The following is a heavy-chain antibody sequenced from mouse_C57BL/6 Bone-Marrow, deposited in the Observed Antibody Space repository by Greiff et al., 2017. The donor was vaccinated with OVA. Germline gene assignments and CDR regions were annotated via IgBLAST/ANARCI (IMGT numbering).Heavy chain of an antibody. J-gene: IGHJ1*03. Sequence: VHLVESGPGLVQPSQSLSITCTVSGFSLTSYGVHWVRQSPGKGLEWLGVIWSGGSTDYNAAFISRLSISKDNSKSQVFFKMNSLQADDTAIYYCARNYGSSYWDFDVWGTGTTVTVSS. D-gene: IGHD1-1*01. V-gene: IGHV2-2*01. CDR3: ARNYGSSYWDFDV. CDR1: GFSLTSYG. CDR2: IWSGGST.